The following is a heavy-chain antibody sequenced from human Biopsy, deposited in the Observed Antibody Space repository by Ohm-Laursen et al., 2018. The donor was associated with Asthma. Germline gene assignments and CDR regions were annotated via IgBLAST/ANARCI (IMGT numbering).Heavy chain of an antibody. CDR1: RFTYD. Sequence: SLRLSCSASRFTYDIHWVRQAPGKGREWVAVISYDGGNKFYGDSVKGRFTLSRDNSRNTLYLQMNSLRVEDTAIYYCARTHERWTSIQDDALDIWGQGTMVIVSS. CDR2: ISYDGGNK. D-gene: IGHD4-23*01. V-gene: IGHV3-30*03. CDR3: ARTHERWTSIQDDALDI. J-gene: IGHJ3*02.